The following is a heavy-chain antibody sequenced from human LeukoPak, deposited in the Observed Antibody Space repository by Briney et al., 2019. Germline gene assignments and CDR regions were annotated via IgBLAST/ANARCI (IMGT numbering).Heavy chain of an antibody. J-gene: IGHJ5*02. V-gene: IGHV4-61*02. CDR2: IYTSGST. Sequence: SQTLSLTCTVSGGSISSGSYYWSWIRQPAGKGLEWIGRIYTSGSTNYNPSLKSRVTISVDTSKNQFSLKLSSVTAADTAVYYCARDYSGSWYLTGWFDPWGQGTLVTVSS. CDR3: ARDYSGSWYLTGWFDP. CDR1: GGSISSGSYY. D-gene: IGHD6-13*01.